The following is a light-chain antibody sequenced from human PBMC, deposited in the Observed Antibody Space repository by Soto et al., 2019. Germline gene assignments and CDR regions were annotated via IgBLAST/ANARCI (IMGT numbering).Light chain of an antibody. J-gene: IGKJ2*01. CDR2: AAS. CDR1: QSITTY. Sequence: DIQMTQSPSSLSTSVGDGVTITCRASQSITTYLNWYQQKPGKAPKLLISAASSLQSGVPSRFSGGGSGTHFTLTISSLQPEDVATYYCQQSYSTPYTFGQGTRLDI. CDR3: QQSYSTPYT. V-gene: IGKV1-39*01.